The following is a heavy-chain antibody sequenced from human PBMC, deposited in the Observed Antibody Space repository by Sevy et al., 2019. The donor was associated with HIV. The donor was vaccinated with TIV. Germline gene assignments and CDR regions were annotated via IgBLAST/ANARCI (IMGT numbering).Heavy chain of an antibody. V-gene: IGHV3-21*01. CDR1: GFTFSSYS. CDR2: ISSSSSYI. Sequence: GESLKISCAASGFTFSSYSMNWVRQAPGKGLEWVSSISSSSSYIYYADSVKGRFTISRDNAKNSLYLQMNSLRAEDTAVYYCARDRVDAYYYGMDVWGQGTTVTVSS. D-gene: IGHD2-15*01. CDR3: ARDRVDAYYYGMDV. J-gene: IGHJ6*02.